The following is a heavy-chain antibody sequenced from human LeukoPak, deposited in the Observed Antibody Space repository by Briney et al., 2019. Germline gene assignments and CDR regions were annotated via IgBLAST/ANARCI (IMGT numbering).Heavy chain of an antibody. V-gene: IGHV3-48*03. CDR1: GFTFSSYE. CDR2: MSSGGSTI. CDR3: ARGPRVYFDY. J-gene: IGHJ4*02. Sequence: GGSLRLSCAASGFTFSSYEMNWLRQAPGKGLEWVSYMSSGGSTIYYADSVKGRFTISRDNAKNSLYLQMNSLRAEDTAVYYCARGPRVYFDYWGQGTLVTVSS.